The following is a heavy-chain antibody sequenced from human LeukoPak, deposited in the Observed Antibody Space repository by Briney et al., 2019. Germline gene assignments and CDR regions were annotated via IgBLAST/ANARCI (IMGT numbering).Heavy chain of an antibody. Sequence: GGSLRLSCAASGFTFSDYYMSWIRQAPGKGLEWVSYISSSGSTIYYADSVKGRFTISRDNAKNSLYLQMNSLRAEDTAVYYCARERAVDTAMVDYWGQGTLVTVSS. D-gene: IGHD5-18*01. CDR1: GFTFSDYY. J-gene: IGHJ4*02. CDR3: ARERAVDTAMVDY. CDR2: ISSSGSTI. V-gene: IGHV3-11*01.